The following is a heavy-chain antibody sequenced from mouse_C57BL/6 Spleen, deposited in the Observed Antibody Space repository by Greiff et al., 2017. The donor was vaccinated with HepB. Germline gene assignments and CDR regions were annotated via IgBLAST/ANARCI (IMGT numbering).Heavy chain of an antibody. D-gene: IGHD1-1*01. J-gene: IGHJ3*01. V-gene: IGHV1-26*01. CDR2: INPNNGGT. CDR3: ARDGYGSSYEAY. CDR1: GYTFTDYY. Sequence: EVQLQQSGPELVKPGASVKISCKASGYTFTDYYMNWVKQSHGKSLEWIGDINPNNGGTSYNQKFKGKATLTVDKSSSTAYMELRSLTSEESAVYYCARDGYGSSYEAYWGQGTLVTVSA.